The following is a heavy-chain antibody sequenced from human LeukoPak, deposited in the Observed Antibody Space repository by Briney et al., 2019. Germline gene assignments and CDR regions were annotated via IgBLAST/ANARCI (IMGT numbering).Heavy chain of an antibody. J-gene: IGHJ4*02. CDR1: GSFFTNYG. D-gene: IGHD2-21*02. Sequence: ASVTVSCKASGSFFTNYGISWVRQAPGPGLEWMAWTGVYNGITEYAQKVQGRVTMTTDTATRTAYLEVRNLRSDDTAVYYCARGGHSPGVTAMDSWGQGSLVTVSS. CDR3: ARGGHSPGVTAMDS. V-gene: IGHV1-18*01. CDR2: TGVYNGIT.